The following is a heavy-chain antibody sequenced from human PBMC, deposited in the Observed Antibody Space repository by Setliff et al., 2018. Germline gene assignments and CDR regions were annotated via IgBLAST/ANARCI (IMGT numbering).Heavy chain of an antibody. CDR1: NYSISSGYY. CDR3: ARMSGFQYIDV. Sequence: SETLSLTCGVSNYSISSGYYWAWIRQPPGRGLEWIGSIYHTGRTNYNPSLKTRVTISLDTSKSQFSLSLTSVTAEDTAVYYCARMSGFQYIDVWDKGTTVTVSS. D-gene: IGHD3-3*01. J-gene: IGHJ6*03. CDR2: IYHTGRT. V-gene: IGHV4-38-2*01.